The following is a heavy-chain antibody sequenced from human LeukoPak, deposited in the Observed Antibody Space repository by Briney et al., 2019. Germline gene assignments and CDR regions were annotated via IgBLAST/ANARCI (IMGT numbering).Heavy chain of an antibody. J-gene: IGHJ4*02. Sequence: PSQTLSLTCTVYGGSISSGDYYWSWIRQPPGKGLEWIGYIYYSGSTYYNPSLKSRVTISVDTSKNQFSLKLSSVTAADTAVYYCAREVDSIAAAVWGQGTLVTVSS. V-gene: IGHV4-30-4*08. CDR3: AREVDSIAAAV. CDR2: IYYSGST. D-gene: IGHD6-13*01. CDR1: GGSISSGDYY.